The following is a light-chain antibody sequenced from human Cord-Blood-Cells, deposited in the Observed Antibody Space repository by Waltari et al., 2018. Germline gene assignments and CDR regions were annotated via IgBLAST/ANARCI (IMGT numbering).Light chain of an antibody. CDR3: QAWDSSTNWV. V-gene: IGLV3-1*01. J-gene: IGLJ3*02. CDR1: KLGDKY. Sequence: SYERTQPPSVSVSPGQTASITCSGDKLGDKYACWYQQKPGQSPVLVIYQDSKRPSGIPERFSGSNSGITATLTISGTQAMDEADYYCQAWDSSTNWVFGGGTKLTVL. CDR2: QDS.